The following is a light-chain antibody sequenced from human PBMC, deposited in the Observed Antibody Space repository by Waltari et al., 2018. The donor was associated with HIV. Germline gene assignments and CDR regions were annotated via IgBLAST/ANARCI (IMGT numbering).Light chain of an antibody. V-gene: IGLV2-18*02. Sequence: QSALTQPPSVSGSPGQSLTISCPGTSSDVGSYNRVSWYQQPPGTAPKLMIYEVSTRPSGVPDRFSGSKSGNTASLTISGLQAEDEADYYCGSYTSSSTWVFGGGTKLTVL. CDR2: EVS. J-gene: IGLJ3*02. CDR1: SSDVGSYNR. CDR3: GSYTSSSTWV.